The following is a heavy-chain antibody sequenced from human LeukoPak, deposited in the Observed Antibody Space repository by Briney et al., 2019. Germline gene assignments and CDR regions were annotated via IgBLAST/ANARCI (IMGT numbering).Heavy chain of an antibody. D-gene: IGHD3-10*01. J-gene: IGHJ4*01. CDR1: GFIFSRYG. V-gene: IGHV3-30*18. Sequence: PGRSLRLSCAASGFIFSRYGMDWVRQSPGKGLEWVALISYEGRSKDYTDSVKGRFSISRDNSKNTMYLQMNSLRPEDAAVYYCAKGGSGGIDYWGQGILVTVSS. CDR3: AKGGSGGIDY. CDR2: ISYEGRSK.